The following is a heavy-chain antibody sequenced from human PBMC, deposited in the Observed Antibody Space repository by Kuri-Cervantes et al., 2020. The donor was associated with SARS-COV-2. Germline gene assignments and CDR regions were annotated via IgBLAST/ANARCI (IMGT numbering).Heavy chain of an antibody. J-gene: IGHJ6*02. V-gene: IGHV4-39*01. Sequence: SETLSLTCTVSGGSISSSSYYWGWTRQPPGKGLEWIGSIYDSGSTYYNPSPKSRVTISVDTSKNQFSLKLSSVTAADTAVYYCARHLWSDGMDVWGQGTTVTVSS. CDR2: IYDSGST. CDR3: ARHLWSDGMDV. CDR1: GGSISSSSYY. D-gene: IGHD2-8*02.